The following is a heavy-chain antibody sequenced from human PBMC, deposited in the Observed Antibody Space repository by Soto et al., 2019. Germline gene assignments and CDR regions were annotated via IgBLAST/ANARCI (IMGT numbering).Heavy chain of an antibody. CDR2: ISSGGEYL. V-gene: IGHV3-21*06. D-gene: IGHD6-13*01. J-gene: IGHJ6*02. Sequence: EVQLVESGGGLVKPGGSLRLSCAASGLTFSAFGMNWVRQAPGKGLEWVSSISSGGEYLDYADSVKGRLTISRDNAKISLFLQLDSVGVGGTAVYYCATDGAAGAGMGVWGQGTTVTVSS. CDR3: ATDGAAGAGMGV. CDR1: GLTFSAFG.